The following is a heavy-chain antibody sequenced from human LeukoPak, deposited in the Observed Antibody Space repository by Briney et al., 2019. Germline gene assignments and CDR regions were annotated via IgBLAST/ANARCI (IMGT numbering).Heavy chain of an antibody. D-gene: IGHD3-22*01. Sequence: SETLSLTCTVSGGSISSYYWSWIRQPPGKGREWSGYIYYSGSTNYNPSLKSRVTISVDMSKSQFSLKLTSVTAADTAVYYCARDDSNYYDSSGFDYWGQGSLVTVS. V-gene: IGHV4-59*01. J-gene: IGHJ4*02. CDR3: ARDDSNYYDSSGFDY. CDR2: IYYSGST. CDR1: GGSISSYY.